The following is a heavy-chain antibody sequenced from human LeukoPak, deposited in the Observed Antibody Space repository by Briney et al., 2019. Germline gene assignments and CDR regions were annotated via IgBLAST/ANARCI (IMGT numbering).Heavy chain of an antibody. Sequence: ASVKVSCKASGYTFISYGISWVRQATGQGLEWMGWISAYNGNTNYAQKLQGRVTMTTDTSTSTAYMELRSLRSDDTAVYYCARDVWMSAGYYFDYWGQGTLVTVSS. D-gene: IGHD3-16*01. CDR3: ARDVWMSAGYYFDY. CDR2: ISAYNGNT. V-gene: IGHV1-18*01. J-gene: IGHJ4*02. CDR1: GYTFISYG.